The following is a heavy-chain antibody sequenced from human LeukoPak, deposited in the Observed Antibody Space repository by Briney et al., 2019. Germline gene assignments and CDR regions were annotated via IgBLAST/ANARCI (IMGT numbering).Heavy chain of an antibody. D-gene: IGHD3-10*01. CDR1: GFTFSDYY. J-gene: IGHJ4*02. Sequence: TGGSLRLSCAASGFTFSDYYMSWIRQAPGKGLEWVSYISSSGSTIYYADSVKGRFTISRDNAKNSLYLQMNSLRAEDTAVYYCASTSYYYYGSGSYGYWGQGTLVTVSS. V-gene: IGHV3-11*01. CDR2: ISSSGSTI. CDR3: ASTSYYYYGSGSYGY.